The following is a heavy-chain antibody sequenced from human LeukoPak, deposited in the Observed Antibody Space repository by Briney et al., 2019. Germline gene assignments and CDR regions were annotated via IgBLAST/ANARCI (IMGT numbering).Heavy chain of an antibody. V-gene: IGHV3-49*04. Sequence: GGSLRLSCTASGFTFGDYAMSWARQAPGKGLEWVGFIRSKAYGGTTEYAASVKGRFTISRDDSKSIAYLQMNSLKTEDTAVYYCTRDQLGYSYGYLYYFDYWGQGTLVTVSS. D-gene: IGHD5-18*01. J-gene: IGHJ4*02. CDR1: GFTFGDYA. CDR2: IRSKAYGGTT. CDR3: TRDQLGYSYGYLYYFDY.